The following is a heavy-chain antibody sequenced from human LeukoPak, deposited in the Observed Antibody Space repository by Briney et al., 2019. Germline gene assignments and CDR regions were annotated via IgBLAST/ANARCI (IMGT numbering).Heavy chain of an antibody. Sequence: SETLSLTCAVYGGSFSGYYWTWIRQPPGKGLEGIGEIIDTGSTKYNSSLKSRVTISVETSKKQFSLSLGSVTAADTAVYYCARGLASGYPPIPFDYWGQGTLVTVSS. CDR2: IIDTGST. CDR1: GGSFSGYY. V-gene: IGHV4-34*12. D-gene: IGHD3-3*01. J-gene: IGHJ4*02. CDR3: ARGLASGYPPIPFDY.